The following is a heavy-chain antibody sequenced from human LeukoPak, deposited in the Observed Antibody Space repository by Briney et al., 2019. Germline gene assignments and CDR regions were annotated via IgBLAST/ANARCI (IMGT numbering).Heavy chain of an antibody. D-gene: IGHD6-13*01. J-gene: IGHJ4*02. CDR1: GFTFSSYA. Sequence: GGSLRLSCAASGFTFSSYAMHWVRQAPGKGLEGVAVISYDGSNKYYADSVKGRFTVSRDNSKNTLYLQMNSLRAEDTALYYCAGVLSGYSSSWFLDYWGQGTLVTVSS. V-gene: IGHV3-30-3*01. CDR3: AGVLSGYSSSWFLDY. CDR2: ISYDGSNK.